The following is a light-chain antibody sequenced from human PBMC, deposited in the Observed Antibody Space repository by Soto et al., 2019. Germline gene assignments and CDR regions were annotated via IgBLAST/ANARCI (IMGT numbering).Light chain of an antibody. Sequence: EIVWTQSPGTLSLSPGERATLSCRASQSVSSSYLAWYQQKPCQAPRLLIYGASSRATGIPARFSGSGSGTEFTLTISSLQSEDFAVYYCQQYNNWPPITFGQGTRLEIK. CDR3: QQYNNWPPIT. CDR2: GAS. CDR1: QSVSSSY. V-gene: IGKV3D-15*01. J-gene: IGKJ5*01.